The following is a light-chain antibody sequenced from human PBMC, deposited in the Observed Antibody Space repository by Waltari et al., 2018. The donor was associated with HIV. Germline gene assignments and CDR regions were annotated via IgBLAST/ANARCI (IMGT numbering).Light chain of an antibody. CDR1: PSLLNSNGFNY. V-gene: IGKV2-28*01. CDR3: MQALQTPLIT. CDR2: LAS. J-gene: IGKJ5*01. Sequence: DIVLTQSPLSLPVTPGEPASISCQASPSLLNSNGFNYLDWYLQKPGQSPRLLIYLASDRAPGVPDRFSGSGSGTDFTLKISRVEAEDVGVYYCMQALQTPLITFGQGTRLEIK.